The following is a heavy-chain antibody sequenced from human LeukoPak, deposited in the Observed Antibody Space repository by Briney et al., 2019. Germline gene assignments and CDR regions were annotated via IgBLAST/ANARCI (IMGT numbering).Heavy chain of an antibody. Sequence: SETPSLTCAVYGGSFSGYYWSWIRQPPGKGQEWIGEINHSGSTNYNLSLKSRVTISVDTSKNQFSLKLSSVTAADTAVYYCARARLRFLDRYYFDYWGQGTLVTVSS. CDR1: GGSFSGYY. CDR3: ARARLRFLDRYYFDY. D-gene: IGHD3-3*01. V-gene: IGHV4-34*01. CDR2: INHSGST. J-gene: IGHJ4*02.